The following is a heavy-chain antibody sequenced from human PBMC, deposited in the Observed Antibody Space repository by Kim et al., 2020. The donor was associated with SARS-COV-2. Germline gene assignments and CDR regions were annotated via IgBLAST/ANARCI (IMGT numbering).Heavy chain of an antibody. CDR3: ARDLAMLTSTFDS. D-gene: IGHD2-2*01. Sequence: GGSLRLSCAASGFTFSDYYMTWIRQAPGKGLEWVSYISTSSDYTNYADSVTGRFTISRDNAKNSLYLQMNSLRAEDTAVYYCARDLAMLTSTFDSWGQGTLVTVSS. V-gene: IGHV3-11*05. J-gene: IGHJ4*02. CDR1: GFTFSDYY. CDR2: ISTSSDYT.